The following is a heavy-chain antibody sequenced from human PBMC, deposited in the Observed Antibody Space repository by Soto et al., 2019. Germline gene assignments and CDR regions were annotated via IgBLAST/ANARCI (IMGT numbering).Heavy chain of an antibody. CDR2: ISSSSSYT. CDR1: GFTFSDYY. Sequence: PGGSLRLSCAASGFTFSDYYMSWIRQAPGKGLEWVSYISSSSSYTNYADSVKGRFTISRDNAKNSLYLQMNSLRAEDTAVYYCARGYCSGGSCYLSWFDPWGQGTLVTVSS. J-gene: IGHJ5*02. D-gene: IGHD2-15*01. V-gene: IGHV3-11*06. CDR3: ARGYCSGGSCYLSWFDP.